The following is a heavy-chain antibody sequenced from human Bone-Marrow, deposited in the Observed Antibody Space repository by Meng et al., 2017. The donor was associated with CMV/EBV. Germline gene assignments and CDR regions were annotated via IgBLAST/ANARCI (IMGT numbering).Heavy chain of an antibody. V-gene: IGHV3-74*01. CDR1: GFTFSSYW. CDR3: ARPTYYYDSSGYYWYFDL. Sequence: GGSLRLSCAASGFTFSSYWMHWVRQAPGKGLVWVSSINSDGSSTSNADSVKGRFTISRDNAKNTLYLQMNSLRAEDTAVYYCARPTYYYDSSGYYWYFDLWGRGTLVTVSS. CDR2: INSDGSST. D-gene: IGHD3-22*01. J-gene: IGHJ2*01.